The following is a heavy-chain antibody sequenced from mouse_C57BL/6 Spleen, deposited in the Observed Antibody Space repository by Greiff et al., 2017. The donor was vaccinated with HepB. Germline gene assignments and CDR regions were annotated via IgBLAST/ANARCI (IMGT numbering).Heavy chain of an antibody. CDR2: IYPGDGDT. D-gene: IGHD3-2*02. V-gene: IGHV1-82*01. Sequence: VQLQQSGPELVKPGASVKISCKASGYAFSSYWMNWVKQRPGKGLEWIGRIYPGDGDTNYNGKFKGKATLTADKSSSTAYMQLSSLTSEDAAVYVCEHTAQAAMDYWGQGTSVTVSS. CDR3: EHTAQAAMDY. J-gene: IGHJ4*01. CDR1: GYAFSSYW.